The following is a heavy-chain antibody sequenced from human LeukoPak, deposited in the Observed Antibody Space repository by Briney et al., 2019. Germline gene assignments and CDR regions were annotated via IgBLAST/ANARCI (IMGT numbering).Heavy chain of an antibody. CDR3: ARRVLWFGVRFDY. CDR1: GGSFRGYY. J-gene: IGHJ4*02. V-gene: IGHV4-34*01. CDR2: INHSGST. Sequence: TPSETLSLTRAVYGGSFRGYYWSWIRQPPGKGLEWIGEINHSGSTNYNPSLKSRVTISVDTSKNQSSLKLSSVTAADTAVYYCARRVLWFGVRFDYWGQGTLVTVSS. D-gene: IGHD3-10*01.